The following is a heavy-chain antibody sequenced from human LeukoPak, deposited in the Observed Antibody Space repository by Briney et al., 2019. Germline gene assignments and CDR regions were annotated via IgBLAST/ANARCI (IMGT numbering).Heavy chain of an antibody. CDR2: ISGSGGST. CDR1: GFTVSSNY. V-gene: IGHV3-23*01. J-gene: IGHJ4*02. Sequence: GGSLRLSCAASGFTVSSNYMSWVRQAPGKGLEWVSAISGSGGSTYYADSVKGRFTISRDNSKNTLYLQMNSLRAEDTAVYYCAKEAWLRDYFDYWGQGTLVTVSS. D-gene: IGHD5-12*01. CDR3: AKEAWLRDYFDY.